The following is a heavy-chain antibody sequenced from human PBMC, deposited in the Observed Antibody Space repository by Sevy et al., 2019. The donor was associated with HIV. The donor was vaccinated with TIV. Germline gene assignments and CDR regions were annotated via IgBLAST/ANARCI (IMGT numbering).Heavy chain of an antibody. V-gene: IGHV1-46*03. CDR3: AREGSSTTKNNWFDP. D-gene: IGHD6-6*01. CDR1: GYTFTSHY. J-gene: IGHJ5*02. CDR2: INPTGGST. Sequence: ASVKVSCKASGYTFTSHYMHWVRQAPGQGLEWMGIINPTGGSTSYAQKFQGRVTMTRDTSTSTVYMELSSLRSEDTAVYYCAREGSSTTKNNWFDPWGQGTLVTVSS.